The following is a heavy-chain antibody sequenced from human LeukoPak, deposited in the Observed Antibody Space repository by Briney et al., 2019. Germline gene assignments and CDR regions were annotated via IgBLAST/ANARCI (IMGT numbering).Heavy chain of an antibody. Sequence: SETLSLTCTVSGGSVSSGSYYWSWIRQPPGKGLEWIGYIYYSGSTNYNPSLKSRVTISVDTSKNQFSLKLSSVTAADTAVYYCARRQYSSSWYWFDPWGQGTLVTVSS. D-gene: IGHD6-13*01. CDR1: GGSVSSGSYY. CDR3: ARRQYSSSWYWFDP. V-gene: IGHV4-61*01. CDR2: IYYSGST. J-gene: IGHJ5*02.